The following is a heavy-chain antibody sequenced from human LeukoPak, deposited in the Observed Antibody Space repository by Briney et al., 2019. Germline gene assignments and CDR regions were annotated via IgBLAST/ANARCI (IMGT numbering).Heavy chain of an antibody. CDR3: ARVPFYDYVWGSYRYYGMDV. V-gene: IGHV4-34*01. CDR2: INHSGGT. J-gene: IGHJ6*04. D-gene: IGHD3-16*02. CDR1: GGSFSGYY. Sequence: SETLSLTCAVYGGSFSGYYWSWIRQPPGKGLEWIGEINHSGGTNYNPSLKSRVTISVDTSKNQFSLKLSSVTAADTAVYYCARVPFYDYVWGSYRYYGMDVWGKGTTVTVSS.